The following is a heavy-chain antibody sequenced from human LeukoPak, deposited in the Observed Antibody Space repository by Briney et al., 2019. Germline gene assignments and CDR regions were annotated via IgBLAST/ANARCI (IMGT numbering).Heavy chain of an antibody. D-gene: IGHD6-6*01. CDR2: IYYSGST. CDR1: GGSISSYY. V-gene: IGHV4-59*08. CDR3: ATHNLSNSSPIDY. J-gene: IGHJ4*02. Sequence: KPSETLSLTCTVSGGSISSYYWGWIRQPPGKGLELVGYIYYSGSTNYNPSLKSRVTISVDTSKNQFSLKLSSGTAADTAVYYCATHNLSNSSPIDYWGQGTLVTVSS.